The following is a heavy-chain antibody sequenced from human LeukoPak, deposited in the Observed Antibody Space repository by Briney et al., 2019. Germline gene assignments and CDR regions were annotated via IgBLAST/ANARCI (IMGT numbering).Heavy chain of an antibody. CDR2: IYHSGST. J-gene: IGHJ5*02. V-gene: IGHV4-30-2*01. Sequence: PSETLSLTCTVSGGSISSGGYYWSWIRQPPGKGLEWIGYIYHSGSTYYNPSLKSRVTISVDRSKNQFSLKLSSVTAADTAVYYCARTYYGSGSSWFDPWGQGTLVTVSS. CDR3: ARTYYGSGSSWFDP. D-gene: IGHD3-10*01. CDR1: GGSISSGGYY.